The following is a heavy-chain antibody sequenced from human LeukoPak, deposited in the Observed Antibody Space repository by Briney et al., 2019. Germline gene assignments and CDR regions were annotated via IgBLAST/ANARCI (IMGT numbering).Heavy chain of an antibody. D-gene: IGHD5-12*01. CDR1: GFNFIDYS. CDR2: IGISSGNT. CDR3: ARDHRYAFDN. V-gene: IGHV3-48*01. Sequence: PGGSLRLSCAASGFNFIDYSMNWVRQAPGKGLEWISYIGISSGNTRYADSVKGRFTISRDKARNSLYLQMSSLRVEDTAVYYCARDHRYAFDNWGHGTLVTVSS. J-gene: IGHJ4*01.